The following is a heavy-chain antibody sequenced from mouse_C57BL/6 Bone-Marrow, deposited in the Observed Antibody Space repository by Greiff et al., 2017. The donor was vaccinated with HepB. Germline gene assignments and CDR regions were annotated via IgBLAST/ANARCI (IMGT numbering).Heavy chain of an antibody. CDR1: GFSLTSYG. Sequence: QVQLQQSGPGLVQPSQSLSITCTVSGFSLTSYGVHWVRQSPGKGLEWLGVIWSGGSTDYNAAFISRLSISKDNSKSQVVFKMNSLQADDTAIYYCARGWRLGYWGQGTTLTVSS. J-gene: IGHJ2*01. D-gene: IGHD1-1*02. V-gene: IGHV2-2*01. CDR2: IWSGGST. CDR3: ARGWRLGY.